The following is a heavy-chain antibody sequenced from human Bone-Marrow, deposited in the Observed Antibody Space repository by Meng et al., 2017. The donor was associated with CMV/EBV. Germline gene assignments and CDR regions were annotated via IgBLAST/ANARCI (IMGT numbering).Heavy chain of an antibody. Sequence: GSLRLSCTVSGGSISSSSYYWGWIRQPPGKGLEWIGSTYYTGTTNYNPSLKSRVTISVNLSKNQFSLRLSSVTAADTAVYYCARNPPPRIAMAADYWGQGTLVTVSS. J-gene: IGHJ4*02. V-gene: IGHV4-39*07. D-gene: IGHD6-19*01. CDR1: GGSISSSSYY. CDR3: ARNPPPRIAMAADY. CDR2: TYYTGTT.